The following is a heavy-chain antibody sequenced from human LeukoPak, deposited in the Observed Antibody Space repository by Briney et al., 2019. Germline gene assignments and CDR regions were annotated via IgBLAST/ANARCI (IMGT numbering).Heavy chain of an antibody. CDR2: ISSSGCTI. V-gene: IGHV3-48*03. J-gene: IGHJ4*02. CDR3: ARDRPHQLVHFDY. D-gene: IGHD6-13*01. Sequence: PGGPLRLSCAASGFTFSSYEMNWVRQAPGKGLEWVSYISSSGCTIFYADSVKGRFTISRDNAKNSLYLQMNILRAHDKAVYYGARDRPHQLVHFDYWGQGTLVTVSS. CDR1: GFTFSSYE.